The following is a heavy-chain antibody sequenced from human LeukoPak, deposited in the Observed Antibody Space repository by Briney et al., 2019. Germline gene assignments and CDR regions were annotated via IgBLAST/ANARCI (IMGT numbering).Heavy chain of an antibody. V-gene: IGHV4-39*07. D-gene: IGHD2-15*01. J-gene: IGHJ4*02. CDR3: ARSAFVAGCDY. CDR2: IYYSGST. Sequence: SETLSLTCTVSGGSISSSSYYWGWIRQPPGKGLEWIGSIYYSGSTYYNPSLKSRVTISVDTSKNQFSLKLSSVTAADTAVYYCARSAFVAGCDYWGQGTLVTVSS. CDR1: GGSISSSSYY.